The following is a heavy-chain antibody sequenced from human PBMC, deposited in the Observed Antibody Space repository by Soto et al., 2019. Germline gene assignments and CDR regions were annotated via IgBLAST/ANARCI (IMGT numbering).Heavy chain of an antibody. J-gene: IGHJ1*01. Sequence: QITLKESGPTLVKPTQTLTLTCTFSGFSLSTSGVGVGWIRQPPGKALEWLALLYWDDDKRYSPSLKSRLTITKDTSKKRVVLTMTNMDPVDTATYYCAHIRITMIVGAGYFQHWGQGTLVTVSS. CDR1: GFSLSTSGVG. V-gene: IGHV2-5*02. CDR3: AHIRITMIVGAGYFQH. D-gene: IGHD3-22*01. CDR2: LYWDDDK.